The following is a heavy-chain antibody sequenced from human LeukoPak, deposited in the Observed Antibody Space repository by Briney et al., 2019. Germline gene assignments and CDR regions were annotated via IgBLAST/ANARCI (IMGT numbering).Heavy chain of an antibody. Sequence: EPGPTLGKPTPTLTLTCTFSGFSLSTSGVGVGWIRQPPGMALEWLALIYWNDDKRYTPSLKSRLTITNDTSKDQVVLTMSNMDPVDTATYYCAHRRSGTVTFDYWGQGTLVTVSS. D-gene: IGHD4-17*01. J-gene: IGHJ4*02. CDR3: AHRRSGTVTFDY. CDR1: GFSLSTSGVG. CDR2: IYWNDDK. V-gene: IGHV2-5*01.